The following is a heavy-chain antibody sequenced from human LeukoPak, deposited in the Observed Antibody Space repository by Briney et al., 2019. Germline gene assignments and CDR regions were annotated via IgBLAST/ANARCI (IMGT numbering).Heavy chain of an antibody. CDR1: GFTYSSYS. V-gene: IGHV3-21*01. Sequence: GGSLRLSCAASGFTYSSYSMNWVRQAPGKGLEWVSSISPSSNYIYYADSVKGRFTISRDNAKTSLYLQMNSLRAEDTAVYYCARDLRHPVGGTSYWGQGTLVTVSS. CDR3: ARDLRHPVGGTSY. CDR2: ISPSSNYI. D-gene: IGHD4-23*01. J-gene: IGHJ4*02.